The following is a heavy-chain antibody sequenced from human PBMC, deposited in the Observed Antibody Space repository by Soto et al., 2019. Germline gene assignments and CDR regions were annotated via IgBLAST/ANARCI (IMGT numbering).Heavy chain of an antibody. J-gene: IGHJ6*02. V-gene: IGHV1-18*04. Sequence: ASVKVSCKASGYTFTSYGISWVRQAPGQGLEWMGWISAYNGNTNYAQKLQGRVTMTTDTSTSTAYMELRSLRSDDTAVYYCARDGGCGGDCYDQGDDHYYYYGMDVWGQGTTVTAP. D-gene: IGHD2-21*02. CDR3: ARDGGCGGDCYDQGDDHYYYYGMDV. CDR1: GYTFTSYG. CDR2: ISAYNGNT.